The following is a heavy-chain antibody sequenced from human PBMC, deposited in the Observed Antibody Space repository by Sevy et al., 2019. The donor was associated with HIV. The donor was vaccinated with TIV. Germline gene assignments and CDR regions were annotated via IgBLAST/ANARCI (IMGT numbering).Heavy chain of an antibody. J-gene: IGHJ6*02. CDR2: IIPIFGTA. CDR1: GGTFSSYA. CDR3: ARDGSGYRYYYYGMTS. V-gene: IGHV1-69*13. Sequence: ASVKVSCKASGGTFSSYAISWVRQAPGQGLEWMGGIIPIFGTANYAQKFQGRVTITADESTSTAYMELSSLRSEDTAVYYCARDGSGYRYYYYGMTSGAKGPRSPSP. D-gene: IGHD3-22*01.